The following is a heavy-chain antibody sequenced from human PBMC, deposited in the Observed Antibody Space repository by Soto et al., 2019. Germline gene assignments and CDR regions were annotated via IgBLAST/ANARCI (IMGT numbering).Heavy chain of an antibody. J-gene: IGHJ4*02. CDR1: GGSISSNSYY. V-gene: IGHV4-39*01. D-gene: IGHD6-19*01. CDR3: VRTYSSGWYPSYYFDS. CDR2: IYYRGST. Sequence: PSETLSLTCTVSGGSISSNSYYRGLIRQPPGKGLEWLGSIYYRGSTYFNPSLKGRVAISVDTSKNRFSLRLTSVTAADTAVYYCVRTYSSGWYPSYYFDSWGQGTLVTVSS.